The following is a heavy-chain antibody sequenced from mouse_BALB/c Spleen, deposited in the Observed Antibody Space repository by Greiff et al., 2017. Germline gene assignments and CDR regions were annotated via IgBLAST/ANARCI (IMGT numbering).Heavy chain of an antibody. V-gene: IGHV5-4*02. Sequence: EVQGVESGGGLVKPGGSLKLSCAASGFTFSDYYMYWVRQTPEKRLEWVATISDGGSYTYYPDSVKGRFTISRDNAKNNLYLQMSSLKSEDTAMYYCARDGSSYWFAYWGQGTLVTVSA. CDR1: GFTFSDYY. D-gene: IGHD1-1*01. CDR2: ISDGGSYT. J-gene: IGHJ3*01. CDR3: ARDGSSYWFAY.